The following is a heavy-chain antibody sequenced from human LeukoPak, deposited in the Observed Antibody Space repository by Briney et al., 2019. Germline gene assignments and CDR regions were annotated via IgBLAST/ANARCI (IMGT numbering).Heavy chain of an antibody. CDR1: GYTFTGYY. D-gene: IGHD5-12*01. CDR2: INPNSGGT. CDR3: AIRSGPRVATIANDY. Sequence: GASVKVSCKASGYTFTGYYMHWVRQAPGQGLEWMGWINPNSGGTNYAQKFQGRVTMTRDTSISTAYMELSRLRSDDTAVYYCAIRSGPRVATIANDYWGQGTLVTVSS. J-gene: IGHJ4*02. V-gene: IGHV1-2*02.